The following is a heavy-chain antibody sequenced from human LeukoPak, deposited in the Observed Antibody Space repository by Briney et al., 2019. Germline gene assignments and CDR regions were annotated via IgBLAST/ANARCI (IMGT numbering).Heavy chain of an antibody. CDR2: ISSGSTTI. CDR1: GFTLSSYS. D-gene: IGHD6-19*01. Sequence: GGSLRLSCATSGFTLSSYSMNWVRQAPGKGLEWVSYISSGSTTIYYADSVKGRFTISRDNAKNSLYLQMNSLRAEDTAVYYCARDVEQWPVRVYYFDYWGQGTLVTVSS. V-gene: IGHV3-48*01. CDR3: ARDVEQWPVRVYYFDY. J-gene: IGHJ4*02.